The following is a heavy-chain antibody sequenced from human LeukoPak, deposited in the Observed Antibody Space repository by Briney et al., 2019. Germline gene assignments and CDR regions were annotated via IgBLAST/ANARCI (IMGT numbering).Heavy chain of an antibody. D-gene: IGHD1-1*01. CDR3: ARLSYDWEGY. CDR2: ISAFTGNT. J-gene: IGHJ4*02. V-gene: IGHV1-18*01. Sequence: ASVKVSCKTSGYTFTTYGISWVRQAPGQGLEYMGWISAFTGNTNYAQKFKGRVAMTMDTSTSTVEMELRSLKYDDTAVYFCARLSYDWEGYWGQGTLVTVSS. CDR1: GYTFTTYG.